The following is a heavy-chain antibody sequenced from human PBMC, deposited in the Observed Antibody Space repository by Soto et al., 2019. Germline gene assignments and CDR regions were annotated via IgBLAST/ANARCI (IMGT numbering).Heavy chain of an antibody. CDR3: ARDSYDATNYYYLGRDY. D-gene: IGHD3-16*01. V-gene: IGHV4-31*03. J-gene: IGHJ4*02. Sequence: QVQLQESGPGLVKTSQTLSLTCSVSGDSISSGANFWSWIRQHPRKGLEWIGYIHSGGTTYYNPSLKSRVTMSVDTPKNQFSLSLTSVTAADTAVYYCARDSYDATNYYYLGRDYWGQGTLVTVSS. CDR2: IHSGGTT. CDR1: GDSISSGANF.